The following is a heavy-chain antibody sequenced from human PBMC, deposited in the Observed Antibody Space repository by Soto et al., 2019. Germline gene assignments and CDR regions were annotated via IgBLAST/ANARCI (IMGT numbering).Heavy chain of an antibody. D-gene: IGHD3-10*01. CDR3: ARRGENAGAAFDV. Sequence: PGKGLEWMGIMYPGDSDTRYSPSFQGQVTISGDKSISTAYLQWSSLKDSDTAMCYCARRGENAGAAFDVSGQRTGATVSS. J-gene: IGHJ3*01. V-gene: IGHV5-51*01. CDR2: MYPGDSDT.